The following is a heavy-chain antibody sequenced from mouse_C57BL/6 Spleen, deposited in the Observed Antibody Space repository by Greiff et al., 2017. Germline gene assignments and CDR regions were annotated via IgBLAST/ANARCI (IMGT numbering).Heavy chain of an antibody. CDR2: IYPGSGST. Sequence: QVQLQQSGAELVKPGASVKMSCKASGYTFTSYWITWVKQRPGQGLEWIGDIYPGSGSTNYNQKFKSKATLTVDKSSSTAYMQLSSLTSEDSAVYYCARGKDYAMDYWGQGTSVTVSS. V-gene: IGHV1-55*01. CDR3: ARGKDYAMDY. CDR1: GYTFTSYW. J-gene: IGHJ4*01.